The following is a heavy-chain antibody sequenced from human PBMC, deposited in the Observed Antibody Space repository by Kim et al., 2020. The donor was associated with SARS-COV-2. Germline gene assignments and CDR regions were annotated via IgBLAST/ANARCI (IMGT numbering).Heavy chain of an antibody. Sequence: GGSLRLSCAASGFTFTTYAMHWVRQAPGKGLEWVSLIWYDGTNQYYGDSVKGRFTISRDNSKNTLYLQMNSLRAEDTAVYYCAREHNWNFQLDPWGQGTLVTVSS. CDR2: IWYDGTNQ. CDR1: GFTFTTYA. D-gene: IGHD1-7*01. J-gene: IGHJ5*02. CDR3: AREHNWNFQLDP. V-gene: IGHV3-33*01.